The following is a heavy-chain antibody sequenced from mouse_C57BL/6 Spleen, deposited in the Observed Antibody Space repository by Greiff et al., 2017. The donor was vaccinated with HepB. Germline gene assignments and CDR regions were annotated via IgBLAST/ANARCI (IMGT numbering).Heavy chain of an antibody. CDR3: TKAAGYDYFDY. V-gene: IGHV1-53*01. J-gene: IGHJ2*01. CDR1: GYTFTSYW. CDR2: INPSNGGT. Sequence: QVQLQQSGTELVKPGASVKLSCKASGYTFTSYWMHWVKQRPGQGLEWIGNINPSNGGTNYNEKFKSKATLTVDKSSSTAYMQLSSLTSEDSAVDYSTKAAGYDYFDYWGQGTTLTVSS. D-gene: IGHD3-2*02.